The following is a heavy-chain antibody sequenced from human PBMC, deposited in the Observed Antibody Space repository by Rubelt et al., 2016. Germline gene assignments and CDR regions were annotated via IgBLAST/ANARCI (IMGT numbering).Heavy chain of an antibody. V-gene: IGHV4-39*01. CDR3: VAEGFNSHGMDV. D-gene: IGHD4-23*01. Sequence: QLQLQESGPGLVKPSETLSLTCTVSGGSISSSSYYWGWIRQPPGKGLEWIGTIYYSGYIYYNPSLKSRVTISVDTSKNQFSLKLSSGTAADTAVYYCVAEGFNSHGMDVWGQGTTVTVAS. J-gene: IGHJ6*02. CDR2: IYYSGYI. CDR1: GGSISSSSYY.